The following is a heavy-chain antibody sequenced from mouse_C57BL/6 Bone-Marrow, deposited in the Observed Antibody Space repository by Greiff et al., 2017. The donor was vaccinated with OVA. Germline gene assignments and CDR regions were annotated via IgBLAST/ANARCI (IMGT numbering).Heavy chain of an antibody. D-gene: IGHD1-1*01. Sequence: QVTLKVSGPGILQPSQTLSLTCSFSGFSLSTFGMGVGWIRQPSGMGLEWLAHIWWDDDKYYNPALKSRLTISKDTSKNQVFLKSANVDTADTATYYCARTHYYGSLYWYFDVWGTGTTVTVSS. J-gene: IGHJ1*03. CDR3: ARTHYYGSLYWYFDV. V-gene: IGHV8-8*01. CDR2: IWWDDDK. CDR1: GFSLSTFGMG.